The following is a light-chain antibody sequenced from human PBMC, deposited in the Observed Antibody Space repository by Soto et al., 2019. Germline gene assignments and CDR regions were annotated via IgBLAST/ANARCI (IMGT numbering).Light chain of an antibody. Sequence: QSVLTQPPSASGTPGQRVTISCSGSNSNIGSNTVNWYQQLPGTAPKLLIYYDNLRPSGVPDRISGSKSGTSASLAITGLQAEDGTDYYCQSYDSRLSAVVFGGGTKLTVL. J-gene: IGLJ2*01. CDR2: YDN. CDR1: NSNIGSNT. V-gene: IGLV1-44*01. CDR3: QSYDSRLSAVV.